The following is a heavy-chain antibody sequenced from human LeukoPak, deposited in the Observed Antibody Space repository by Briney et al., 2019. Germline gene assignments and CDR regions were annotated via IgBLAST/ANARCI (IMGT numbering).Heavy chain of an antibody. Sequence: ASVKVSCKASGYTFTGYYMHWVRQAPGQGLEWMGWINPNSGGTNYAQKFQGRVTMTRDTSISTAYMELSRLRSDDTAVYYCARTYYDILTGDDGDLFDYWGQGTLVTVSS. D-gene: IGHD3-9*01. CDR1: GYTFTGYY. CDR3: ARTYYDILTGDDGDLFDY. J-gene: IGHJ4*02. V-gene: IGHV1-2*02. CDR2: INPNSGGT.